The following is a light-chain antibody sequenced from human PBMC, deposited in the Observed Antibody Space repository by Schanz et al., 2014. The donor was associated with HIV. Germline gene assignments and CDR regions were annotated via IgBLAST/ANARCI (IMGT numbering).Light chain of an antibody. CDR2: SNN. Sequence: QSVLTQPPSASGTPGQRVTISCSGSSSNIRINTVNWYQQFPGTAPKLLIYSNNRRPSGVPDRFSGSKSGTSASLAISGLQSDDEADYFCCSFAGSNSLLFGGGTKLTVL. CDR3: CSFAGSNSLL. V-gene: IGLV1-44*01. CDR1: SSNIRINT. J-gene: IGLJ2*01.